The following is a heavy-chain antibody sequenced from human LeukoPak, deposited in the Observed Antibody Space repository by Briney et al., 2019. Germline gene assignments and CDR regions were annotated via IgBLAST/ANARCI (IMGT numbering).Heavy chain of an antibody. CDR3: ARDWGYSVDY. Sequence: VASVKASCKASGYTFTSYGISWVRQAPGQGLEWMGWIRIDNGNTKHAQKLQGRVTMTTDTSTSTAYMELRSLTSDDTAVYYCARDWGYSVDYWGQGTLVTVSS. CDR2: IRIDNGNT. V-gene: IGHV1-18*01. D-gene: IGHD4-11*01. J-gene: IGHJ4*02. CDR1: GYTFTSYG.